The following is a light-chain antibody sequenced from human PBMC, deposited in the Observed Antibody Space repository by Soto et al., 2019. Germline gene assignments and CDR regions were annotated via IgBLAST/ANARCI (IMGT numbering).Light chain of an antibody. J-gene: IGKJ2*01. CDR3: QQYSSYSPYT. Sequence: DTPMTHSPTTLSASVGERVTITFQASQNIYTWLAWYQQKPGKAPKLLIYEASSLETGVPSRFSGSGSGTEFTLTIRSLQPDDLATSYGQQYSSYSPYTVGEGTKVDIK. CDR1: QNIYTW. CDR2: EAS. V-gene: IGKV1-5*03.